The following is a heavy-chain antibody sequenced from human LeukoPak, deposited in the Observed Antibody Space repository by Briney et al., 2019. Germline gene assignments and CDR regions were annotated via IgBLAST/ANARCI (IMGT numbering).Heavy chain of an antibody. V-gene: IGHV1-46*01. J-gene: IGHJ6*02. D-gene: IGHD6-13*01. CDR1: GYTFTSYY. CDR2: INPSGGST. Sequence: ASVKVSCKASGYTFTSYYMHWVRQAPGQGLECMGIINPSGGSTSYAQKFQGRVTMTRDTSTSTVYMELSSLRSEDTAVYYCARDGSSSSSAASDYYYYGMDVWGQGTTVTVSS. CDR3: ARDGSSSSSAASDYYYYGMDV.